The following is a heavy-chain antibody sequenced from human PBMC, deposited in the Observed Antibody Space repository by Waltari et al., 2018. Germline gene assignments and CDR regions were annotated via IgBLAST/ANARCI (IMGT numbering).Heavy chain of an antibody. D-gene: IGHD1-26*01. J-gene: IGHJ3*02. CDR2: IKSKIDGGTT. CDR3: SRSPGAFDI. CDR1: GFTFSNAW. V-gene: IGHV3-15*01. Sequence: EVQLVESGGGLVKPGGSLRLSCAASGFTFSNAWMSWVRQAPGKGLEWVGRIKSKIDGGTTEFTAPGKGRFNISRDDSKNTLYLQMNSLKTEDTAVYYCSRSPGAFDIWGQGTMVTVSS.